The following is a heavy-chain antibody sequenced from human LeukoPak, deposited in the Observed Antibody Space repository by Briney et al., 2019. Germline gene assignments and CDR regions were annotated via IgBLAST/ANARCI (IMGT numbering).Heavy chain of an antibody. CDR1: GFTFSSYE. CDR3: ARDRRPYYYDSSGLFDY. Sequence: GGSLRLSCAASGFTFSSYEMNWVRQAPGKGLDWVSYISSSGSTIYYADSVKGRFTISRDNAKNSLYLQMNSLRAEDTAVYYCARDRRPYYYDSSGLFDYWGQGTLVTVSS. J-gene: IGHJ4*02. D-gene: IGHD3-22*01. V-gene: IGHV3-48*03. CDR2: ISSSGSTI.